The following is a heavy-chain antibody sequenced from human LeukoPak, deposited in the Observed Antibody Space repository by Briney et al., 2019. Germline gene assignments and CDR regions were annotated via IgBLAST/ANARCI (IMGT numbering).Heavy chain of an antibody. V-gene: IGHV3-53*01. CDR1: GFTVSSNY. D-gene: IGHD3-22*01. CDR3: AIDGFSSGYPYDAFDI. CDR2: IYSGGST. Sequence: GGSLRLSCAASGFTVSSNYMSWVRQAPGKGLEWVSVIYSGGSTYYADSVKGRFTISRDNSKNTLYLQMNSLRAEDTAVCYCAIDGFSSGYPYDAFDIWGQGTMVTVSS. J-gene: IGHJ3*02.